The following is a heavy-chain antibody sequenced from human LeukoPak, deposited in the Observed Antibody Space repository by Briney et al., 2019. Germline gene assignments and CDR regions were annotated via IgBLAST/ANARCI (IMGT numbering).Heavy chain of an antibody. Sequence: SETLSLTCTVSGGSISSYYWSWIRQPPGKGLEWIGYIYYSGGTNYNPSLKSRVTISVDTSKNQFSLNLSSVTAADTAVYYCARAHYGGNSLDYWGQGTLVTVSS. CDR2: IYYSGGT. D-gene: IGHD4-23*01. CDR3: ARAHYGGNSLDY. J-gene: IGHJ4*02. V-gene: IGHV4-59*08. CDR1: GGSISSYY.